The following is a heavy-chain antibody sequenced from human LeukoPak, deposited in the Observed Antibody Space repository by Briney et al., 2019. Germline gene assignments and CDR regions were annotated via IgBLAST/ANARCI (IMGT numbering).Heavy chain of an antibody. V-gene: IGHV4-39*01. CDR3: ARHATIAVGGAFDI. D-gene: IGHD6-19*01. Sequence: PSRTLSLTCTVSGGSISSTRYYWGWIRQPPGKGLEWIGSVYYSVSTYYNPSLKSRVTMSVDTSRNQFSLKLSSVSAADTAVYYCARHATIAVGGAFDIWGQGTMVTVS. CDR1: GGSISSTRYY. CDR2: VYYSVST. J-gene: IGHJ3*02.